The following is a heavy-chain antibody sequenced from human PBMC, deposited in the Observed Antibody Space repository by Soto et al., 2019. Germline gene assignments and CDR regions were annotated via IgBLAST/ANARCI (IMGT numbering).Heavy chain of an antibody. D-gene: IGHD6-6*01. CDR2: INEDGSAT. Sequence: EVQLVESGGGLVQPGGSLRLSCTASGFIFSKFWMNWVRQAPGKGLVWLGNINEDGSATTFVDFVKGRFTTSRDNAERSLYLHMNSLRAEDAAVYYCARGTSAPAFDYLGQGALVTVSS. V-gene: IGHV3-7*04. CDR1: GFIFSKFW. J-gene: IGHJ4*02. CDR3: ARGTSAPAFDY.